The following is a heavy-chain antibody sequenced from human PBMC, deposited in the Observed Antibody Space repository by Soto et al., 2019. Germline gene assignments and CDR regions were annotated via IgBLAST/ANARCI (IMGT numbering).Heavy chain of an antibody. Sequence: QVQLVESGGGVVQPGRSLRLSCAASGFTFSSYGMHWVRQAPGKGLEWVAVISYDGSNKYYADSVKGRFTISRDNCKNTLYLQMNSLRAEDTAVYYCAKVAWAKLEEGTYCMDVWGQGTTVTVSS. V-gene: IGHV3-30*18. CDR3: AKVAWAKLEEGTYCMDV. D-gene: IGHD1-1*01. CDR1: GFTFSSYG. J-gene: IGHJ6*02. CDR2: ISYDGSNK.